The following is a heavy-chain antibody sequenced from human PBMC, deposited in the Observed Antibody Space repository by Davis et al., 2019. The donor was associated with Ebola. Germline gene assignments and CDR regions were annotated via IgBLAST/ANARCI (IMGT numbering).Heavy chain of an antibody. Sequence: ASVKVSCKASGYTFTSYYMHWVRQAPGQGLEWMGWINPHNGNTNYAQNVQGRVTMTTDTSTSTAYMEVGSLKSDDTAVYYCARAQFPTTSGHWGQGTLVTVSS. J-gene: IGHJ4*02. CDR2: INPHNGNT. CDR1: GYTFTSYY. D-gene: IGHD3-3*01. CDR3: ARAQFPTTSGH. V-gene: IGHV1-18*04.